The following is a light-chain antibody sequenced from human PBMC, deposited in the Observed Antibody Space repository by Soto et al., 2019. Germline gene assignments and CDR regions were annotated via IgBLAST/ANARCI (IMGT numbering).Light chain of an antibody. Sequence: SYELTQPLSVSVALGQTARITCGGNNIGSKNVHWYQQKPGQAPVLVIYRDSNRPSRIPERFSGSNSGNTATLTISRAQAGDEADYYCQVWDSSNYVFGTGTKVTV. J-gene: IGLJ1*01. CDR3: QVWDSSNYV. CDR1: NIGSKN. V-gene: IGLV3-9*01. CDR2: RDS.